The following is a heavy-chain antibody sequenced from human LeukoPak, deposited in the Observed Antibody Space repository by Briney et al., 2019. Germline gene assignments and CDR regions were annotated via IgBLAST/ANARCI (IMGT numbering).Heavy chain of an antibody. D-gene: IGHD1-26*01. CDR3: ARDRIVGAKDAFDI. Sequence: NPSETLSLTCTVSGGSISSYYWSWIRQPPGKGLEWIGYIYYSGSTNYNPSLKSRVTISVDTSKNQFSLKLSSVTAADTAVYYCARDRIVGAKDAFDIWGQGTMVTVSS. CDR2: IYYSGST. V-gene: IGHV4-59*01. J-gene: IGHJ3*02. CDR1: GGSISSYY.